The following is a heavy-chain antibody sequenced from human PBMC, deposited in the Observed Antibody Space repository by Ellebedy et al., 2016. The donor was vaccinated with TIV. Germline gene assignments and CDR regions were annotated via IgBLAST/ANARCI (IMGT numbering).Heavy chain of an antibody. D-gene: IGHD3-10*01. J-gene: IGHJ5*02. CDR3: ARASYYGSGHPFDP. V-gene: IGHV1-2*02. CDR2: INSSGGT. Sequence: ASVKVSCXASGYPFTDNHMHWVRQAPGQGLEWMGWINSSGGTNYAQKFQGRVTMTRDTSIDTAYMELSRLRSDDTAVYYCARASYYGSGHPFDPWGQGTLVTVSS. CDR1: GYPFTDNH.